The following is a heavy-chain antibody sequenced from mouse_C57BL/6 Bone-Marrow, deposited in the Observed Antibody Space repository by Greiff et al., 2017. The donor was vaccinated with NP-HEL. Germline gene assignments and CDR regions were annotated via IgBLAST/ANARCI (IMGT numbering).Heavy chain of an antibody. CDR3: RKGY. Sequence: VQLQESGPELVKPGASVKMSCKASGYTFTDYYMHWVKQKPGKGLEWIGEIYPGSGNTYYNEKFKGKATLTADTSSSTAYMQLSSLTSEDSAVYFCARKGYWAQGTTLTVSS. CDR1: YTFTDYYM. CDR2: YPGSGNTY. V-gene: IGHV1-83*01. J-gene: IGHJ2*01.